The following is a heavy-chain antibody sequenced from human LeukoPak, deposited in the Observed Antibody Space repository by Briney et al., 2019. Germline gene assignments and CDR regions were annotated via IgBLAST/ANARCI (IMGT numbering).Heavy chain of an antibody. CDR2: ISSSGSTI. Sequence: GGSLSLSCAASGFTFSSYDMNWVRQASGKGLEWVSYISSSGSTIYYADSVKGRFTISRDNAKNSLYLQMNSLRAEDTAVYYCARDLKIFGVVIARGYFDYWGQGTLVTVSS. D-gene: IGHD3-3*01. CDR3: ARDLKIFGVVIARGYFDY. V-gene: IGHV3-48*03. CDR1: GFTFSSYD. J-gene: IGHJ4*02.